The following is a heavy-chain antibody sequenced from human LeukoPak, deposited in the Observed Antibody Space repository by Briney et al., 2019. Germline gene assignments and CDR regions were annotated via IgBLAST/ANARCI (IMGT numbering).Heavy chain of an antibody. V-gene: IGHV3-23*01. CDR2: ISGSGGST. CDR3: AKDQGYSGSYSLGWFDP. J-gene: IGHJ5*02. D-gene: IGHD1-26*01. CDR1: GFTFSSYA. Sequence: PGGSLRLSCVASGFTFSSYAMSWVRQAPGKGLEWVSAISGSGGSTYYADSVKGRFTISRDNSKNTLYLQMNSLRAEDTAVYYCAKDQGYSGSYSLGWFDPWGQGTLVTVSS.